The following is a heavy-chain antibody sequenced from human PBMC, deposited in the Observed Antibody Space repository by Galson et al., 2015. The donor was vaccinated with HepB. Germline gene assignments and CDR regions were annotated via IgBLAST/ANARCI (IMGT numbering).Heavy chain of an antibody. CDR2: IYHSGST. CDR3: ARAVVPAPAPFDY. Sequence: TLSLTCAVSGGSISSSNWWSCVRQPPGKGLEWIGEIYHSGSTNYNPSLKSRVTISVDKSKNQFSLKLSSVTAADTAVYYCARAVVPAPAPFDYWGQGALVTVSS. CDR1: GGSISSSNW. J-gene: IGHJ4*02. D-gene: IGHD2-2*01. V-gene: IGHV4-4*02.